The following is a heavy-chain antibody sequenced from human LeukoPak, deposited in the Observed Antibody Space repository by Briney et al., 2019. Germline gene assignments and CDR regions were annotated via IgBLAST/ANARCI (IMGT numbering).Heavy chain of an antibody. CDR1: GGPISSYY. CDR2: IYYSGST. V-gene: IGHV4-59*01. J-gene: IGHJ6*02. Sequence: SETLSLTCTVSGGPISSYYWSWIRQPPGKGLEWIGYIYYSGSTNYNPSLKSRVTISVDTSKNQFSLKLSSVTAADTAVYYCARDEPIAAAGTHYYYGMDVWGQGTTVTVSS. D-gene: IGHD6-13*01. CDR3: ARDEPIAAAGTHYYYGMDV.